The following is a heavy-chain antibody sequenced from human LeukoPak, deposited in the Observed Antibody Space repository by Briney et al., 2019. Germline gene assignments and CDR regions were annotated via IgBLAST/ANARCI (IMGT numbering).Heavy chain of an antibody. CDR2: IITIFGTT. J-gene: IGHJ4*02. V-gene: IGHV1-69*13. Sequence: SVKVPCKASGGTFSNYAINWVRQAPGQGLEWMGGIITIFGTTNYAQNFQGRVTTTADESSTTAYMELSSLRSEDTAVYYCARGGKSSSSQVDYWGQGTLVTVSS. CDR3: ARGGKSSSSQVDY. D-gene: IGHD6-6*01. CDR1: GGTFSNYA.